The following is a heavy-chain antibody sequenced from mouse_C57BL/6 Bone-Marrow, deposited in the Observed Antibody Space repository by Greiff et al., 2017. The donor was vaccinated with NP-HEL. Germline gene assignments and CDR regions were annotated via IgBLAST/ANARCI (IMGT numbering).Heavy chain of an antibody. Sequence: VQLQQSGPELVKPGASVKMSCKASGYTFTDYNMHWVKQSHGKSLEWIGYINPNNGGTSYNQKFKGKATLTVNKSSSTAYMELRSLTSEDSAVYYCARGGYYGSSDYYAMDYWGQGTSVTVSS. CDR3: ARGGYYGSSDYYAMDY. CDR2: INPNNGGT. V-gene: IGHV1-22*01. J-gene: IGHJ4*01. D-gene: IGHD1-1*01. CDR1: GYTFTDYN.